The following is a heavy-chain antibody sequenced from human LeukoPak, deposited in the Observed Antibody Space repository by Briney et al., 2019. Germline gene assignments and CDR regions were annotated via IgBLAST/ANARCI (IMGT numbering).Heavy chain of an antibody. Sequence: ASVKVSCKASGNTSSAYYMHWVRQAPGQGLEWMGWINPISGGTNYAPKFQGRVTMTRDTSLSTAYMELTKLRSDNTAVYYCARDPEVTGVGPSWGQGTLVIVSS. CDR1: GNTSSAYY. CDR2: INPISGGT. V-gene: IGHV1-2*02. CDR3: ARDPEVTGVGPS. J-gene: IGHJ4*02.